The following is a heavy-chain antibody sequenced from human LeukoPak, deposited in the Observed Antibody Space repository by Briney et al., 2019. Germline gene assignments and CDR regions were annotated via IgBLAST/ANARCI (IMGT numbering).Heavy chain of an antibody. CDR3: ARAPNSYSSSWYGDWYFDY. Sequence: SETLSLTCTVSGGSISSGSYYWSWIRQPAGKGLEWIGRIYTSGSTNYNPSLKSRVTISVDTSKNQFSLKLSSVTAADTAVYYCARAPNSYSSSWYGDWYFDYWGQGTLVTVSS. CDR1: GGSISSGSYY. V-gene: IGHV4-61*02. J-gene: IGHJ4*02. CDR2: IYTSGST. D-gene: IGHD6-13*01.